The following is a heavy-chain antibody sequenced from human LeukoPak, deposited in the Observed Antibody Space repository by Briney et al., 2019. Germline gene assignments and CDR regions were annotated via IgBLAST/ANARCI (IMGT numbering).Heavy chain of an antibody. CDR2: INHSGST. Sequence: SETLSLTCSVSGYSISSGYYWSWIRQPPGKGLEWIGEINHSGSTNYNPSLKSRVTISVDTSKNQFSLKLSSVTAADTAVYYCARHKRGDCSSTSCSGLLDYWGQGTLVTVS. CDR3: ARHKRGDCSSTSCSGLLDY. CDR1: GYSISSGYY. V-gene: IGHV4-38-2*02. J-gene: IGHJ4*02. D-gene: IGHD2-2*01.